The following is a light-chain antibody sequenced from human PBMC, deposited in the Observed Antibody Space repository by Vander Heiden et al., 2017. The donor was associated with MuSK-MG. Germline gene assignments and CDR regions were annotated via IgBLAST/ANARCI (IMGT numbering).Light chain of an antibody. CDR2: AAS. J-gene: IGKJ1*01. V-gene: IGKV1-9*01. CDR3: QQLISSHCT. Sequence: IQLTQSPSSLSASVGDRVTITCRASQGIGSTFAWYQQKPGKAPKVLFYAASTLQSGVPSRCSGSGSGTDFTLTIRSLQSEDFATYCCQQLISSHCTFGHGTKVEIK. CDR1: QGIGST.